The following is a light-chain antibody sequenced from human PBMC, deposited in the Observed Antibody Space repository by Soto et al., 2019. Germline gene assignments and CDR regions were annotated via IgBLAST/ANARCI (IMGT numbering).Light chain of an antibody. CDR2: GAS. V-gene: IGKV3-15*01. J-gene: IGKJ1*01. CDR3: QQRDNWPRT. Sequence: EIVMTQSPATLSVSPGERATLSCRASQSVSSNLAWYQQKPGQAPRLLIYGASTRATGSPARFSGSGSVTEFTLTISSRQSEDFAVYDCQQRDNWPRTFGQGTKVDIK. CDR1: QSVSSN.